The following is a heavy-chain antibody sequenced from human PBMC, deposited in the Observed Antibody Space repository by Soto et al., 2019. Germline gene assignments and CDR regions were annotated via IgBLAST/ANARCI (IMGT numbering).Heavy chain of an antibody. CDR1: GFTFSSYS. Sequence: PGGSLRLSCAASGFTFSSYSMNWVRQAPGKGLEWVSYISSSSSTIYYADSVKGRFTISRDNAKNSLYLQMNSLRDGDTAVYYCAKVPRHQLFPMIEEVSGWFNPWGKGTLSPSPQ. CDR3: AKVPRHQLFPMIEEVSGWFNP. CDR2: ISSSSSTI. J-gene: IGHJ5*02. V-gene: IGHV3-48*02. D-gene: IGHD3-22*01.